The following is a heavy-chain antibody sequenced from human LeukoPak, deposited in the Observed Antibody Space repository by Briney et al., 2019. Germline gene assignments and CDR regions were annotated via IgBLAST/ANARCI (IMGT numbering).Heavy chain of an antibody. CDR1: GFSLRTTGKR. V-gene: IGHV2-70*04. J-gene: IGHJ4*02. D-gene: IGHD3-10*01. CDR3: ARMIGFGEFLYFDY. CDR2: IDWDDDK. Sequence: ESGPALVEPTQTLTLTCTFSGFSLRTTGKRVSWIRHPPGKAPEWLARIDWDDDKFYSTSLKTRLTITKDTSKDQVLLTMTNMDPVDTATYYCARMIGFGEFLYFDYWGQGILVTVSS.